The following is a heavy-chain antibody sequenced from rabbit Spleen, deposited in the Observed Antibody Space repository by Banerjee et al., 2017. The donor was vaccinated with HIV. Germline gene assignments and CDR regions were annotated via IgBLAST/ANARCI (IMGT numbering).Heavy chain of an antibody. J-gene: IGHJ4*01. D-gene: IGHD2-1*01. CDR1: GFSFSDRDV. CDR3: ARGSAAMTMVITGFYFNL. Sequence: QEQLVESGGGLVKPEGSLTLTCKASGFSFSDRDVMCWVRQAPGKGLEWIGCINAATAKPVYATWAKGRFTISRTSSTTVTLQMTSLTAADTATYFCARGSAAMTMVITGFYFNLWGPGTLVTVS. V-gene: IGHV1S45*01. CDR2: INAATAKP.